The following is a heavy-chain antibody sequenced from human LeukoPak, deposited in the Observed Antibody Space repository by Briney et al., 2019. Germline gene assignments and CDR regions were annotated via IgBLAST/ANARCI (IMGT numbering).Heavy chain of an antibody. D-gene: IGHD6-19*01. Sequence: GASVKVSCRASGYTFTGNYIHWVRLAPGQWLEWMGWVNPNRGDSNYAQKFQGRVTMTSDTSIGTAYMELSRLRSDDTAIYYCARGAYSTGWLGHWGQGTQVTVTS. J-gene: IGHJ1*01. V-gene: IGHV1-2*02. CDR3: ARGAYSTGWLGH. CDR2: VNPNRGDS. CDR1: GYTFTGNY.